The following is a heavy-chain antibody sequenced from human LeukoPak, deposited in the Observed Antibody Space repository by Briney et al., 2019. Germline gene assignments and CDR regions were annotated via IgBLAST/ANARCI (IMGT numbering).Heavy chain of an antibody. Sequence: GGSLRLSCAASGFTFSSYGMHWVRQAPGKGLEWVAVISYDGSNKYYADSVKGRFTISRDNSKNTLYLQMNSLRAEDTAVYYGAKEFHYVWGSYRGYFDYWGQGTLVTVSS. CDR3: AKEFHYVWGSYRGYFDY. J-gene: IGHJ4*02. V-gene: IGHV3-30*18. CDR1: GFTFSSYG. D-gene: IGHD3-16*02. CDR2: ISYDGSNK.